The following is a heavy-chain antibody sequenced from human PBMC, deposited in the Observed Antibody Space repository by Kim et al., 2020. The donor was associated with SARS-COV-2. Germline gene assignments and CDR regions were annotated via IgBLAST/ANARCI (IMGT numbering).Heavy chain of an antibody. Sequence: ASVKGSCKTSGYTFTNYIINWVRQAPGQGLECMGWIDSSNGKTNYAQNVHDRVTMTADTSTSTAYMELRSLRSDDTAVYYCARGRGLGVWGQGTTVTVSS. V-gene: IGHV1-18*04. D-gene: IGHD6-25*01. CDR2: IDSSNGKT. CDR3: ARGRGLGV. CDR1: GYTFTNYI. J-gene: IGHJ6*02.